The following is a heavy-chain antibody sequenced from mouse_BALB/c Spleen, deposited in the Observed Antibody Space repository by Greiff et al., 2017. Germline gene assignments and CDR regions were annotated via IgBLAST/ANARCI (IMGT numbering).Heavy chain of an antibody. CDR1: GFTFSSYT. J-gene: IGHJ4*01. Sequence: EVQLVESGGGLVQPGGSLKLSCAASGFTFSSYTMSWVRQTPEKRLEWVAYISNGGGSTYYPDTVKGRFTISRDNAKNTLYLQMSSLKSEDTAMYYCARQDGNYVRYAMDYWGQGTSVTVSS. CDR2: ISNGGGST. CDR3: ARQDGNYVRYAMDY. V-gene: IGHV5-12-2*01. D-gene: IGHD2-1*01.